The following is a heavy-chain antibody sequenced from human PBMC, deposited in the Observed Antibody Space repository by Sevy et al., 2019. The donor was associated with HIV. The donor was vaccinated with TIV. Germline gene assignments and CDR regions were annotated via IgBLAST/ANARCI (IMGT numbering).Heavy chain of an antibody. J-gene: IGHJ4*02. Sequence: GGSLRLSCAASGFTLNTHAMHWVRQAPGKGLESVALISYDGIIKYYADSVKGRLTISRDNSKNTLSLQMNSLRVEDTAVYYCAREGGYTSAWSPGNHWGQGSLVTVSS. CDR1: GFTLNTHA. CDR3: AREGGYTSAWSPGNH. D-gene: IGHD6-19*01. V-gene: IGHV3-30*04. CDR2: ISYDGIIK.